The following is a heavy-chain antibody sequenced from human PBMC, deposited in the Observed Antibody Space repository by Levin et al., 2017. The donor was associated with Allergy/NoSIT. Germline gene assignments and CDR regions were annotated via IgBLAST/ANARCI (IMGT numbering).Heavy chain of an antibody. CDR2: IYYSGST. D-gene: IGHD6-13*01. V-gene: IGHV4-59*01. Sequence: SQTLSLTCTVSGGSISSSHWSWIRQPPGKGLEYIGYIYYSGSTNYNPSLKSRVTISVDTSKNQLSLKLNSVTAADTALYYCAGGTTSSWFRFDDWGQGTLVTVSS. J-gene: IGHJ4*02. CDR1: GGSISSSH. CDR3: AGGTTSSWFRFDD.